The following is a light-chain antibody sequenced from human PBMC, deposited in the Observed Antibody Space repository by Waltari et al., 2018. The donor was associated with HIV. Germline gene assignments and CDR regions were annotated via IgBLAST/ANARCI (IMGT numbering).Light chain of an antibody. CDR1: SSKIGNNY. Sequence: QSVLTQPPSASGTPGQRITISCSGSSSKIGNNYVHWYQHLPGTAPKLLIYRNKQRAPAVPDRFPGSNSGTSASRAISGLRSEDEADYYCVTWADRSSGPVVFGGGTKVTVL. CDR2: RNK. CDR3: VTWADRSSGPVV. V-gene: IGLV1-47*01. J-gene: IGLJ2*01.